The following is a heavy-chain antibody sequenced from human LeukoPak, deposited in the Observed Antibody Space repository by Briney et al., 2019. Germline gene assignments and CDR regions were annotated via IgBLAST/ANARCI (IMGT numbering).Heavy chain of an antibody. Sequence: PGGSLRLSCAASGFTFSRYSMNWVRQAPGEGLEWVSYISSSGSTIYYADSVKGRFTISRDNAKNSLYLQMNSLRAEDTAVYYCAELGITMIGGVWGKGTTVTISS. CDR1: GFTFSRYS. CDR3: AELGITMIGGV. D-gene: IGHD3-10*02. CDR2: ISSSGSTI. J-gene: IGHJ6*04. V-gene: IGHV3-48*04.